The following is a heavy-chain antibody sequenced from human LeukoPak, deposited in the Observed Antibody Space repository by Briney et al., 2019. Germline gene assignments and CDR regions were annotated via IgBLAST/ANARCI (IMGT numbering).Heavy chain of an antibody. J-gene: IGHJ4*02. D-gene: IGHD5-24*01. CDR3: ARGLHSLFDY. CDR2: IYYSGST. Sequence: SETLSLTCTVSGGSISSGGYYWSWIRQHPGKGLEWIGYIYYSGSTYYNPSLKSRVTISVDTSKNQFSLKLSSVTAADTAVYYCARGLHSLFDYWGQGTLVTVSS. CDR1: GGSISSGGYY. V-gene: IGHV4-31*03.